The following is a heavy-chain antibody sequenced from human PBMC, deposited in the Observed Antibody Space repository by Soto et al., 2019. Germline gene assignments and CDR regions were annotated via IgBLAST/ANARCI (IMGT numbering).Heavy chain of an antibody. CDR1: GYTFTSYH. CDR2: ISAYNGNT. Sequence: QVQLVQSGAEVKKPGASVKVSCKASGYTFTSYHINWVRQAPGQGLEWMGWISAYNGNTNYAQKLQGRVTMTTDTSKSTADMELRSLSSADTAVYYCARDAPPADYWGQGTLVTVSS. V-gene: IGHV1-18*01. CDR3: ARDAPPADY. J-gene: IGHJ4*02.